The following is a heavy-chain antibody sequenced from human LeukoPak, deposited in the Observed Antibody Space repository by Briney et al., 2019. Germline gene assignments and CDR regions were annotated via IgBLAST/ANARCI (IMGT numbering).Heavy chain of an antibody. V-gene: IGHV3-66*02. CDR3: ASPKFYDFWSGYPDNQDY. Sequence: GGSLRLSCAASGFTVSSNYMSWVRQAPGKGLEWFSVIYSGGSTYYADSVKGRFTISRDNSKNTLYLQMNSLRAEDTAVYYCASPKFYDFWSGYPDNQDYWGQGTLVTVSS. CDR1: GFTVSSNY. J-gene: IGHJ4*02. D-gene: IGHD3-3*01. CDR2: IYSGGST.